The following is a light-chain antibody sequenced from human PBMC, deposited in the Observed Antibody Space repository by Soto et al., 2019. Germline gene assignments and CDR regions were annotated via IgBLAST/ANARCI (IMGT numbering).Light chain of an antibody. J-gene: IGLJ1*01. CDR2: GVT. V-gene: IGLV2-14*01. Sequence: VLTQPASVSGSPGQSITISCPVSGSDIGAYNYVSWYQQHPGKAPKLLIHGVTRRPSGVSSRFSASKSAYTASLTISGLQAEDEANYYCSSYASTSTLVIGNGTKVTV. CDR1: GSDIGAYNY. CDR3: SSYASTSTLV.